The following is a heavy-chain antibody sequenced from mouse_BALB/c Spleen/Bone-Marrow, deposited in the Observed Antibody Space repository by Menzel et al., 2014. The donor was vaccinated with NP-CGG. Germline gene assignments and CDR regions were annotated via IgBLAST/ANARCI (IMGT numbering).Heavy chain of an antibody. V-gene: IGHV2-2*02. CDR2: IWSGEST. Sequence: QVQLKQSGPGLVQPSQSLSITCTGSCFSLTSYGVHWVRQSPGKGLEWLGVIWSGESTDYNAAFISRLSIIKDNSKSKVFFKMNSLKANDTAIYYCARNSHYYGYYYAMDYWGQGTSVTVSS. CDR1: CFSLTSYG. J-gene: IGHJ4*01. CDR3: ARNSHYYGYYYAMDY. D-gene: IGHD1-2*01.